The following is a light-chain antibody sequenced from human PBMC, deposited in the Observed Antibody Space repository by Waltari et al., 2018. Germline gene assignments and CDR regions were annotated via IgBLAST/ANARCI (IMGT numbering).Light chain of an antibody. J-gene: IGKJ2*01. V-gene: IGKV3-20*01. CDR3: QQCGRSLYT. CDR2: DAS. Sequence: EIVLTQSPGTLSLSPGERATLSCRASQRITSNYLAWDQPRPGQAPRLLIYDASTRATGIPDRFSGSGSGTDFTLTISRLEPEDFAVYYCQQCGRSLYTFGQGTTLEIK. CDR1: QRITSNY.